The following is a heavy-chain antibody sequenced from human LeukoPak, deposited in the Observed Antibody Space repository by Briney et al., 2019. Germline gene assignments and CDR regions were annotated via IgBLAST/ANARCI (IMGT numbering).Heavy chain of an antibody. CDR3: ARGVYYYDSHPTYYDYGMDV. CDR1: GGSISSGGYY. CDR2: IYYSGST. D-gene: IGHD3-22*01. V-gene: IGHV4-31*03. Sequence: PSQTVSLTCTDSGGSISSGGYYWSWIRQHPGKGLEWIGYIYYSGSTYYNPSLKSRVTISVDTSKNQFSLKLSSVTAADTAVYYCARGVYYYDSHPTYYDYGMDVWGQGTTVTVSS. J-gene: IGHJ6*02.